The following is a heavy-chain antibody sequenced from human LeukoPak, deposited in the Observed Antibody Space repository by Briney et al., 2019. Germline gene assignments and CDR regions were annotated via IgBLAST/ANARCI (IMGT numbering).Heavy chain of an antibody. J-gene: IGHJ5*02. CDR1: EYTFTGYY. V-gene: IGHV1-2*02. CDR3: ARGVGGAASP. D-gene: IGHD2-2*01. CDR2: INPNSGGT. Sequence: ASVKVSCKASEYTFTGYYMHWVRQAPGRGLEWMGWINPNSGGTNYAQKFQGRVIMTRDTSISTAYMELSRLRSDDTAVYYCARGVGGAASPWGQGTLVTVSS.